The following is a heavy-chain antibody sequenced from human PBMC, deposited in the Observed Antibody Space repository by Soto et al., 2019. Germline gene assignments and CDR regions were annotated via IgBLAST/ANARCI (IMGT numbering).Heavy chain of an antibody. D-gene: IGHD3-22*01. CDR2: IYHSGST. CDR3: ARVVVGITFGLDY. Sequence: QVQLQESGPGLVKPSGTLSLTCGVSDDSISSSNWWSWVRQPPGKGLEWIGEIYHSGSTNYNPSLKSRGTISVDKSKNQFSLKLSSVTAADTAVYYCARVVVGITFGLDYWGQGTLVTVSS. CDR1: DDSISSSNW. J-gene: IGHJ4*02. V-gene: IGHV4-4*02.